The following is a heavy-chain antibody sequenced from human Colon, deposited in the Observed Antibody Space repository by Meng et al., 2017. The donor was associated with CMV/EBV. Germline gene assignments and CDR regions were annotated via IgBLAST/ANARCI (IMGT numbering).Heavy chain of an antibody. CDR2: ITHTSDT. J-gene: IGHJ4*02. Sequence: GGSLRLSCVTSGFTFSSYSLNWVRQAPGKGLEWVSSITHTSDTYYADSLKVRFTVSRDNAQNSGYLQMNSLTAEDTDVYFCARGWPPDYWGQGTLVTVSS. CDR1: GFTFSSYS. CDR3: ARGWPPDY. V-gene: IGHV3-21*06. D-gene: IGHD6-13*01.